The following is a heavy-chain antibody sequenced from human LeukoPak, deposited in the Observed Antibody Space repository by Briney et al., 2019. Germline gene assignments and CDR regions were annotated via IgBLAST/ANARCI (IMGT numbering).Heavy chain of an antibody. J-gene: IGHJ4*02. Sequence: GGSLRLSCAASGFTFNTYGMHWFRQAPGKGLEYVSGIGPDGGTTYYAKSVKGRFTISRDNSKSMVYLQMGSLTADDMAVYYCARGAQLTDYWGQGTLVTVSS. CDR3: ARGAQLTDY. CDR2: IGPDGGTT. D-gene: IGHD1-1*01. CDR1: GFTFNTYG. V-gene: IGHV3-64*01.